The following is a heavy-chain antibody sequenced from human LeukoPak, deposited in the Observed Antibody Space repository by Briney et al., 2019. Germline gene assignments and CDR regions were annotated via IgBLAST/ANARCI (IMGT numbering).Heavy chain of an antibody. V-gene: IGHV3-7*01. Sequence: GWSLRLSCVASGFTFSTYWMNWVRQAAGKGLERVGTISPDGSDKYYVDSVKGRFTISRDNAKTSLYLQINSLRADDTALYFCARGIVVVVGASDHFDYWGQGTLITVSS. D-gene: IGHD2-15*01. CDR3: ARGIVVVVGASDHFDY. J-gene: IGHJ4*02. CDR1: GFTFSTYW. CDR2: ISPDGSDK.